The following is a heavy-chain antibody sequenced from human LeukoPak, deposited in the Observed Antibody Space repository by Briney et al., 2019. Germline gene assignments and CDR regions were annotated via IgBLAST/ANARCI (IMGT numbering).Heavy chain of an antibody. V-gene: IGHV3-23*01. CDR1: GFTFSTYA. Sequence: PGRSLRLSCAASGFTFSTYAMNWVRQAPGKGLEWVSSISGSGGTTYYADSVQGRFTISRDNSKNTLYLQMNSLRAEDTASYYCAKHRASGMWSDFDYWGQGTLVTVSS. J-gene: IGHJ4*02. D-gene: IGHD3-10*01. CDR2: ISGSGGTT. CDR3: AKHRASGMWSDFDY.